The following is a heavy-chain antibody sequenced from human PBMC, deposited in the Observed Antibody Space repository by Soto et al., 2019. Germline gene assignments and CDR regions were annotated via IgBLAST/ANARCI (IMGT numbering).Heavy chain of an antibody. J-gene: IGHJ5*02. D-gene: IGHD6-13*01. Sequence: ASVKVSCKASGYTFTSYYMHWVRQAPGQGLEWMGIINPSGGSTSYAQKFQGRVTMTRDTSTSTVYMELSSLRSEDTAVYYCAGVAAAGQGWFDPWGQGTLVTAPQ. V-gene: IGHV1-46*01. CDR3: AGVAAAGQGWFDP. CDR1: GYTFTSYY. CDR2: INPSGGST.